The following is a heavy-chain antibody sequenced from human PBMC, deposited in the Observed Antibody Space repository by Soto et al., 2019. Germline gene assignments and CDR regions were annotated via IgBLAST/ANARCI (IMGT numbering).Heavy chain of an antibody. CDR2: IRSKDRSYAT. CDR3: TSSGTVRI. V-gene: IGHV3-73*02. J-gene: IGHJ4*02. Sequence: EVQLVESGGGLVQPGGSLKLSCAASGFTFSSSSMHWVRQASGKGLEWVGRIRSKDRSYATGYAASVKGRFTISRDDSKNTAYLQMNSLKTEDTAVYYCTSSGTVRIWGQGTLVTVSS. D-gene: IGHD2-15*01. CDR1: GFTFSSSS.